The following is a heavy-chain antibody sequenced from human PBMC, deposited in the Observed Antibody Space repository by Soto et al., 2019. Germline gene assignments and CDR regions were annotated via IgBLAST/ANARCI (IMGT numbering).Heavy chain of an antibody. V-gene: IGHV1-18*04. Sequence: ASVKVACKASGYTFRTYGISWVRQAPGQGLEWMGWISVYNGNTNYAQKVQGRVTMTTDTSTSTAYMELSSPRSEDTAVYYCARTNYDILTGYRLASWGQGTLVTVSS. CDR3: ARTNYDILTGYRLAS. D-gene: IGHD3-9*01. J-gene: IGHJ5*01. CDR2: ISVYNGNT. CDR1: GYTFRTYG.